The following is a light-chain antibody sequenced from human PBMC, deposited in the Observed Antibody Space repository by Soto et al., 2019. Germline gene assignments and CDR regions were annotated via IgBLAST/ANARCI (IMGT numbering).Light chain of an antibody. CDR2: DAS. V-gene: IGKV3-15*01. J-gene: IGKJ4*01. Sequence: IVMTQSPATLSVSPGERVTLSCRASQSLTSSSAWYQQRPGQAPRLLIYDASTTATDIPARFSGSGSETEFTLTISSLQSEDFAVYYCQQYNTWPLTFGGGTKVEF. CDR1: QSLTSS. CDR3: QQYNTWPLT.